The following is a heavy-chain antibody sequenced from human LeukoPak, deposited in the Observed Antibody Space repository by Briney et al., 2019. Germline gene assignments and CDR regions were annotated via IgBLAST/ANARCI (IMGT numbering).Heavy chain of an antibody. CDR2: MNPNSGNT. CDR1: GYTFTSYD. Sequence: EASVKVSCKASGYTFTSYDISWVRQATGQGLEWMGWMNPNSGNTGYAQKFQGRVTMTRNTSISTAYMELSSLRSEDTAVYYCARGWYSGYDLVTYYYYYYYMDVWGKGTTVTVSS. CDR3: ARGWYSGYDLVTYYYYYYYMDV. V-gene: IGHV1-8*01. J-gene: IGHJ6*03. D-gene: IGHD5-12*01.